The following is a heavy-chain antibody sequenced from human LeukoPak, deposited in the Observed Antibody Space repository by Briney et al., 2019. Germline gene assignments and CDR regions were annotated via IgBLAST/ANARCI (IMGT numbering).Heavy chain of an antibody. CDR2: ISGSGGST. J-gene: IGHJ4*02. CDR3: AKFPGYYFDY. V-gene: IGHV3-23*01. CDR1: GFSLSSYG. Sequence: GGSLRLSCAASGFSLSSYGMNWVRQAPGKGLEWVSAISGSGGSTYYADSVKGRFTISRDNSKNTLYLQMNSLRAEDTAVYYCAKFPGYYFDYWGQGTLVTVSS.